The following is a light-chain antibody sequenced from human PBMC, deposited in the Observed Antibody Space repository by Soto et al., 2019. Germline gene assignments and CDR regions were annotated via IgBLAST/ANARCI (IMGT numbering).Light chain of an antibody. CDR1: QSVNTY. CDR2: AAS. CDR3: QQGYSNPWT. Sequence: IQLTQSPSSLSASVGDRVTITCRASQSVNTYLHWYQQKAGQAPKLLIYAASNLQSGVPSRFSGRGSGTDFTLTVESLQPEDFATYYCQQGYSNPWTFGQGTKVDIK. J-gene: IGKJ1*01. V-gene: IGKV1-39*01.